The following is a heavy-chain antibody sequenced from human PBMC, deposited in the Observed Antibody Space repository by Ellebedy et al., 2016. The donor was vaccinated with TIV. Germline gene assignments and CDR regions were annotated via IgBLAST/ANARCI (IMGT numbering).Heavy chain of an antibody. CDR3: ARDRYSSSSSRANWFDP. J-gene: IGHJ5*02. CDR2: INPSGGST. Sequence: ASVKVSCKASGYTFTSYYMHWVRQAPGQGLEWMGIINPSGGSTSYAQKFQGRVTMTRDTSTSTVYMELSSLRSEDTAVYYCARDRYSSSSSRANWFDPWGQGTLVTVSS. D-gene: IGHD6-6*01. V-gene: IGHV1-46*01. CDR1: GYTFTSYY.